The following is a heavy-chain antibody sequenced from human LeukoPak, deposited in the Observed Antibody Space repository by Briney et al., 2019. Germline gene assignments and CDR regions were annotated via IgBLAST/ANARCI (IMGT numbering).Heavy chain of an antibody. V-gene: IGHV3-20*04. CDR2: ITWNGGNT. J-gene: IGHJ4*02. Sequence: GGSLRLSCAGSGFTFDDYRMSWVRQAPGKGLEWVSGITWNGGNTDYADSVKGRFTISRDNAKNFLYLQMNSLRAEDTALYYCARDRFRVPIDHWGQGTLVTVSS. CDR1: GFTFDDYR. CDR3: ARDRFRVPIDH. D-gene: IGHD5/OR15-5a*01.